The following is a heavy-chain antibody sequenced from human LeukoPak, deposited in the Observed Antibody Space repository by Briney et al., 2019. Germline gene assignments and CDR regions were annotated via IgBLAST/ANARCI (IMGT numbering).Heavy chain of an antibody. Sequence: GASVKVSCKASGYTFTGYYMHWVRQAPGQGLEWMGRINPNSGGTNYAQNFQGRVTMTRDTSISTVYMELSSLKSNDTAVYYCARQGSLGTWFDPWGQGTLVTVSS. V-gene: IGHV1-2*06. J-gene: IGHJ5*02. D-gene: IGHD7-27*01. CDR1: GYTFTGYY. CDR3: ARQGSLGTWFDP. CDR2: INPNSGGT.